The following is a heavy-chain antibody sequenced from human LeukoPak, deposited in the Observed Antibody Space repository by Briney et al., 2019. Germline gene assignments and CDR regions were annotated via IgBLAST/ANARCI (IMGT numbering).Heavy chain of an antibody. CDR1: GGTFSSYT. CDR3: ARALRNYDLGQFDY. V-gene: IGHV1-69*02. CDR2: IIPILGIA. Sequence: SVKVSCKASGGTFSSYTISWVRQAPGQGLEWMGRIIPILGIANYAQKFQGRVTITADKSTSTAYMELSSLRSEDTAVYYCARALRNYDLGQFDYWGQGTLVAVSS. D-gene: IGHD4-11*01. J-gene: IGHJ4*02.